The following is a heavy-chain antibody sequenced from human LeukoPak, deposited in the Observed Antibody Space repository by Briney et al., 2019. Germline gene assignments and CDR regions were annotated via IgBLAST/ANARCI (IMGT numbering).Heavy chain of an antibody. Sequence: PGGPLRLSCAASGFSFDAYDMSWVRQAPGKGLEWVSDINWNGDSTGYADSVKGRLTISRDNAKNSLYLQMNSLRAEDTALYYCARERELLGLDYWGQGTLVTVSS. D-gene: IGHD3-10*01. CDR1: GFSFDAYD. V-gene: IGHV3-20*04. J-gene: IGHJ4*02. CDR3: ARERELLGLDY. CDR2: INWNGDST.